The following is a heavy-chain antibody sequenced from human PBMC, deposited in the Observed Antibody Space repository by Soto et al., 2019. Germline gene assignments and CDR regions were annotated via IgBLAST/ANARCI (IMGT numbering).Heavy chain of an antibody. CDR1: GYSFTNYW. V-gene: IGHV5-10-1*01. Sequence: LGESLKISCKGSGYSFTNYWINWVRQMPGKGLEWMGRIVPDDSYTNYSPSFQGHVTISVDKSISTAYLQWSSLQASDTAIYYCARLPPPTYCSGSTCSGYWGQGTLVTVSS. CDR3: ARLPPPTYCSGSTCSGY. J-gene: IGHJ4*02. D-gene: IGHD2-15*01. CDR2: IVPDDSYT.